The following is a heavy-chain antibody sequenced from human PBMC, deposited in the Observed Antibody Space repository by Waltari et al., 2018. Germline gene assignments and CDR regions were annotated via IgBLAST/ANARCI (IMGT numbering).Heavy chain of an antibody. D-gene: IGHD2-21*01. V-gene: IGHV4-4*09. Sequence: QVQLQESGPGLVKPSETLSLTCTVSGDSINNYYWSWIRQPPGKGLDYIGYVSSSGGTNSNPSLKSRVTISLDTSKNQFSLKLSSVTAADTALYYCARLPIPSYYYGMDVWGQGTTVTVSS. CDR2: VSSSGGT. J-gene: IGHJ6*02. CDR1: GDSINNYY. CDR3: ARLPIPSYYYGMDV.